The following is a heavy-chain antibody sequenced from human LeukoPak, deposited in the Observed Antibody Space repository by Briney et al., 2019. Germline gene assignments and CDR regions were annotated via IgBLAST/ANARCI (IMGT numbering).Heavy chain of an antibody. Sequence: PGGSLRLSCAASGFTFTSYSMDWVRQAPGKGLEWVSSISSSSNNIYYADSVKGRFTISRDNGKNSLYLLMNSLRAEDTAVYYCVYGGGYFQHWGQGNLVTVSS. D-gene: IGHD4-23*01. V-gene: IGHV3-21*01. J-gene: IGHJ1*01. CDR1: GFTFTSYS. CDR2: ISSSSNNI. CDR3: VYGGGYFQH.